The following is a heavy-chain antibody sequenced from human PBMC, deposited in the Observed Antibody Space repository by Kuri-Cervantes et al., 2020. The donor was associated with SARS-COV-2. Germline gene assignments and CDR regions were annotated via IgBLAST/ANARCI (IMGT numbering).Heavy chain of an antibody. CDR1: GYTLTELS. J-gene: IGHJ4*02. D-gene: IGHD2-15*01. CDR3: ATSIVVVVAAPFDY. CDR2: FDPEDGET. V-gene: IGHV1-24*01. Sequence: ASVKVSCKVSGYTLTELSMHWVRQAPGKGLEWMGGFDPEDGETIYAQKFQGRVTMTEDISTDTAYMELSSLRSEDTAVYYCATSIVVVVAAPFDYWGQGTLVTVSS.